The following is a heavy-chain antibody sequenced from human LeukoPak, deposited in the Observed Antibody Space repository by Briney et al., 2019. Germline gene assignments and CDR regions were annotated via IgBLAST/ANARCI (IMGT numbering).Heavy chain of an antibody. CDR1: GFTFSSYG. J-gene: IGHJ6*03. CDR2: ISGSGGST. D-gene: IGHD2-2*01. CDR3: AREYCSSTSCPKPYYYYYYMDV. Sequence: GGSLRLSCAASGFTFSSYGMSWVRQAPGKGLEWVSAISGSGGSTYYADSVKGRFTISRDNSKYTLYLQMNSLRAEDTAVYYCAREYCSSTSCPKPYYYYYYMDVWGKGTTVTVSS. V-gene: IGHV3-23*01.